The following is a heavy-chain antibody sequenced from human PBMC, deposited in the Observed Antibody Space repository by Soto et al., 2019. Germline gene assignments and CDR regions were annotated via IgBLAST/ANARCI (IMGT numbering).Heavy chain of an antibody. J-gene: IGHJ4*02. Sequence: PSETLSLTCTVSGGSINNYYWSWIRQPPGKGLEWIGYIYYSGSTNYNPSLKSRVTISIDTSKSQFSLKLSSVTAADTAVYFCARDGAVAGTHRAYSWGRGTLVTVSS. CDR1: GGSINNYY. CDR3: ARDGAVAGTHRAYS. D-gene: IGHD6-19*01. V-gene: IGHV4-59*01. CDR2: IYYSGST.